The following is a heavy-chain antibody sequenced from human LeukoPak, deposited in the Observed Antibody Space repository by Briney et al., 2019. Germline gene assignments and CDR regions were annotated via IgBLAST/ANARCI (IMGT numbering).Heavy chain of an antibody. Sequence: PGESLKIYCKGSGYSFTCYWIGWVRQTPGKGLEWVGIIYPGDSDTRYSPSFQGQVTISADKSISTAYLQWSSLKPSDTAMYYCARPTAYGDYFDDWGQGTLVTVSS. V-gene: IGHV5-51*01. CDR1: GYSFTCYW. D-gene: IGHD4-17*01. CDR3: ARPTAYGDYFDD. J-gene: IGHJ4*02. CDR2: IYPGDSDT.